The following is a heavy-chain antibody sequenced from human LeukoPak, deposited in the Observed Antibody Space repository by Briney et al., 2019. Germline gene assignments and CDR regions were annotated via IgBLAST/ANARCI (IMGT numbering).Heavy chain of an antibody. V-gene: IGHV3-23*01. CDR2: ISADDKA. J-gene: IGHJ3*01. CDR1: GLTFTTYA. D-gene: IGHD6-19*01. Sequence: GGSLRLSCAASGLTFTTYAINWVRQAPGKGLEWVSGISADDKAYYADSVKGRFTISRDNSKNTVSLQMSSLRAEDTALYYCAKDLALAGTGGVLNVRGQGTRVAVSS. CDR3: AKDLALAGTGGVLNV.